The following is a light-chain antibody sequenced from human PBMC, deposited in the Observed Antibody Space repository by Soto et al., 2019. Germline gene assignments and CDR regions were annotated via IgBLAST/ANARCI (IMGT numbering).Light chain of an antibody. J-gene: IGKJ4*01. CDR2: GAS. Sequence: EIVMTQSPATLSVSPGERATLSCRASQSVSSNLAWYQQKPGQAPRLLIYGASTRATGIPARFRGSGSGTEFTLTISSLQSEDFAVYYCQQYNNWPVTFGGGTKVDIK. CDR1: QSVSSN. V-gene: IGKV3-15*01. CDR3: QQYNNWPVT.